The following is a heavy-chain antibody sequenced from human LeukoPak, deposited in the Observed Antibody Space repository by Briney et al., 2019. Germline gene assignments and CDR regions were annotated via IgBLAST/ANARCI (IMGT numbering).Heavy chain of an antibody. Sequence: GGSLRLSCVASGFTFSSRAMNWVRQAPGKGLEWVSAISGSGGSTYYADSVKGRFTISRDNSKNTLYLQMNSLRAEDTAVYYCAKWDPTGYDFDYWGQGTLVTVSS. D-gene: IGHD5-12*01. V-gene: IGHV3-23*01. CDR3: AKWDPTGYDFDY. CDR1: GFTFSSRA. CDR2: ISGSGGST. J-gene: IGHJ4*02.